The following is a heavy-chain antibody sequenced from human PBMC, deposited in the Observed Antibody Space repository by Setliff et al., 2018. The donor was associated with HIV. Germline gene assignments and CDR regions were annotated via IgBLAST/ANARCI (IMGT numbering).Heavy chain of an antibody. CDR1: GFTFSSYA. CDR2: ISGSGGST. D-gene: IGHD3-10*01. J-gene: IGHJ5*02. CDR3: AKGCGMLLCPRWFDP. Sequence: GGSLRLSCAASGFTFSSYAMSWVRQAPGKGLEWVSAISGSGGSTYYAESVKGRFTISRDNSKNTLYLQMNSLRAEDMAVYYCAKGCGMLLCPRWFDPWGQGTLVTVSS. V-gene: IGHV3-23*01.